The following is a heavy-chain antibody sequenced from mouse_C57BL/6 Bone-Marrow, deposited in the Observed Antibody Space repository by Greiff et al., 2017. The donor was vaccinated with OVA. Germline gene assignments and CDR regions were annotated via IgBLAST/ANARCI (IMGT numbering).Heavy chain of an antibody. CDR1: GFTFSDAW. CDR3: TRMDYYGSSTYWYFDV. D-gene: IGHD1-1*01. Sequence: EVKLEESGGGLVQPGGSMKLSCAASGFTFSDAWMDWVRQSPEKGLEWVAEIRNKANNHATYYAESVKGRFTISRDDSKSSVYLQMNSLRAEDTGIYYCTRMDYYGSSTYWYFDVWGTGTTVTVSS. V-gene: IGHV6-6*01. CDR2: IRNKANNHAT. J-gene: IGHJ1*03.